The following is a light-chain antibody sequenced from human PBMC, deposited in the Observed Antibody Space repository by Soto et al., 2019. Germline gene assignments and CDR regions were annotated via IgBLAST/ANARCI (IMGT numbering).Light chain of an antibody. J-gene: IGLJ2*01. V-gene: IGLV2-23*01. CDR3: CSYTGSSSVI. CDR2: EAT. Sequence: QSVLTQPASVSGSPGQSITISCTGTNSDIGSYNLVSWYQQHPGKAPKLIICEATERPSGVSNRFSGSKSGNTASLTISGLQAEDEADYYCCSYTGSSSVIFGGGTKLTVL. CDR1: NSDIGSYNL.